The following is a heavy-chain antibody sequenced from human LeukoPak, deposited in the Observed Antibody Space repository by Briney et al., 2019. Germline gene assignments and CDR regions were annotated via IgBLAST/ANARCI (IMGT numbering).Heavy chain of an antibody. CDR1: GYTLTELS. CDR2: FDPEDGET. Sequence: ASVKVSCKVSGYTLTELSMHWVRQAPGKGLEWMGGFDPEDGETIYAQKFQGRVTMTEDTSTDTAYMELSSLRSEDTAVYYCATRRYYDSSGYYSGVVDYWGQGTLATVSS. D-gene: IGHD3-22*01. J-gene: IGHJ4*02. CDR3: ATRRYYDSSGYYSGVVDY. V-gene: IGHV1-24*01.